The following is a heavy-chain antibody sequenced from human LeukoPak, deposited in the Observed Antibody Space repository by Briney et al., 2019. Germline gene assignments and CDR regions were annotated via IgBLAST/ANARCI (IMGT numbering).Heavy chain of an antibody. Sequence: ASVKVSCKASGYTFTSYGISWVRQAPGQGLEWMGWINTNTGNPTYAQGFTGRFVFSLDTSVNTAYLQISSLKAEDTAVYYCARVVHPYDYESSGLTYDAFDIWGQGTMVTVSS. CDR1: GYTFTSYG. CDR3: ARVVHPYDYESSGLTYDAFDI. V-gene: IGHV7-4-1*02. J-gene: IGHJ3*02. CDR2: INTNTGNP. D-gene: IGHD3-22*01.